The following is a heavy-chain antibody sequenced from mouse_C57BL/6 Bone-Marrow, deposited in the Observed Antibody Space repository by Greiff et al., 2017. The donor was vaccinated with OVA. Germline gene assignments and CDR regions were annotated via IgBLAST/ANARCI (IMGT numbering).Heavy chain of an antibody. V-gene: IGHV1-63*01. Sequence: QVQLKQSGAELVRPGASVKMSCKASGYTFTNYWIGWAKQRPGHGLEWIGDIYPGGGYTNYNEKFKGKATLNADKPTSTAYMQFSSLTAEDSAIYYCARDEIYWGQGTTLTVSA. CDR2: IYPGGGYT. CDR3: ARDEIY. CDR1: GYTFTNYW. J-gene: IGHJ2*01.